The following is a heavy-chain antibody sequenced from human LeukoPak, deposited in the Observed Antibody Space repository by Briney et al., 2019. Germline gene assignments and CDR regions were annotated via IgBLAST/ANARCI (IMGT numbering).Heavy chain of an antibody. D-gene: IGHD5-24*01. CDR1: GGSISSSGNF. J-gene: IGHJ4*02. CDR3: VRHEEEDGYNAKTFDY. Sequence: SETLSLTCTVSGGSISSSGNFWGWVRQPPGRGLEWIASTYYSRNTYYNPSLKSRVTISVDTSKNQFFLKLSSVTAADTAVYYCVRHEEEDGYNAKTFDYWGQGTLVTVSS. CDR2: TYYSRNT. V-gene: IGHV4-39*01.